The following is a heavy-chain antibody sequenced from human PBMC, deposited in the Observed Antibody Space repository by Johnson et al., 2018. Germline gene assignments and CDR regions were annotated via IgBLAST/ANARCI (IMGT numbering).Heavy chain of an antibody. CDR2: ISDSGGRT. J-gene: IGHJ1*01. V-gene: IGHV3-23*04. CDR3: AKDLVPLWGSGYRYFQH. Sequence: VQLVESGGGLVQPGGSLRLSCVASGFTFSSYAMSWVRQAPGKGLEWVSTISDSGGRTYYADSVRGRCTISRANTKNTVFLQMDSLSAEDTAVYFCAKDLVPLWGSGYRYFQHWGQGTLVTVSS. CDR1: GFTFSSYA. D-gene: IGHD5-12*01.